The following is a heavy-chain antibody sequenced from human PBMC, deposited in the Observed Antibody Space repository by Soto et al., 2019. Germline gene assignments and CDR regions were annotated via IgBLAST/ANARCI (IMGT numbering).Heavy chain of an antibody. CDR2: IWYDGSNK. D-gene: IGHD3-9*01. CDR3: ARDWALFDWLSGPLYYFDY. CDR1: GFTFSSYG. J-gene: IGHJ4*02. Sequence: GGSLRLSCAASGFTFSSYGMHWVRQAPGKGLEWVAVIWYDGSNKYYADSVKGRFTISRDNSKNTLYLQMNSLRAEDTAVYYCARDWALFDWLSGPLYYFDYWGQGTLVTVSS. V-gene: IGHV3-33*01.